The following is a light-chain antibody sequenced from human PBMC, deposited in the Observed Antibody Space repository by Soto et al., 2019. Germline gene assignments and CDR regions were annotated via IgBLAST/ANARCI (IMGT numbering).Light chain of an antibody. CDR2: TAS. J-gene: IGKJ2*01. CDR1: QSISSS. Sequence: DIQMTQSPSSLSASVGDGVTITCRASQSISSSLNWYQQKPGKAPKLLIYTASSLQSGVPSRFSGSGSGTGFTLTIRSLQPEDFAPYYCQQSYSTLYTFGQGTKLEIK. V-gene: IGKV1-39*01. CDR3: QQSYSTLYT.